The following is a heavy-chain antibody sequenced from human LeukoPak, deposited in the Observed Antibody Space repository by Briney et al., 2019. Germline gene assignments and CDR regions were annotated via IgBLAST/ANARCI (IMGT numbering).Heavy chain of an antibody. V-gene: IGHV3-23*01. Sequence: GGSLRLSCAASGFTFSSYAMSWVRQAPGKGLEWVSAISGSGGSTYYADSVKGRFTTSRDNSKNTLYLQMNSLRAEDTAVYYCAKVLEAFTSVGAFDIWGQGTMVTVSS. CDR2: ISGSGGST. D-gene: IGHD2-2*01. J-gene: IGHJ3*02. CDR3: AKVLEAFTSVGAFDI. CDR1: GFTFSSYA.